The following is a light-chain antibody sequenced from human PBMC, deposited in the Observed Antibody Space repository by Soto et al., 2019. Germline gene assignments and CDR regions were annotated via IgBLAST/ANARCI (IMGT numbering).Light chain of an antibody. CDR1: ESVSRN. CDR3: QQASNWPPRTTPRT. J-gene: IGKJ1*01. Sequence: EVVLTQSPATLSLSPGESATLSCRASESVSRNIAWYQQSPGRAPRLLIYDVSKRATGIPPRFSGSGSGTDFTLTVSGLETEDFAIYYCQQASNWPPRTTPRTFGQGTKVDIK. CDR2: DVS. V-gene: IGKV3-11*01.